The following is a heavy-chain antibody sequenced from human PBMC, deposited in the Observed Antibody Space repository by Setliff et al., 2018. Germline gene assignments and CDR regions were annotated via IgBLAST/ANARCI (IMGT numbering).Heavy chain of an antibody. D-gene: IGHD4-4*01. CDR3: ASYRQDVNY. V-gene: IGHV4-61*09. CDR2: IYTSGST. CDR1: GGSISSGSFY. J-gene: IGHJ4*02. Sequence: SETLSLTCTVSGGSISSGSFYWSWIRQPAGKGLEWIGHIYTSGSTNYNPSLKSQVTISVDTSKNQFSLKLSSVTAADTAVYYCASYRQDVNYWGQGTLVTVSS.